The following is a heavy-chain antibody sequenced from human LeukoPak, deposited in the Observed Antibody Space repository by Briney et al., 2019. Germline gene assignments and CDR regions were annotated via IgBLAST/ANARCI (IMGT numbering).Heavy chain of an antibody. CDR1: GGSISSSNW. CDR3: ARHYEFLEWLFDY. J-gene: IGHJ4*02. D-gene: IGHD3-3*01. Sequence: KSSETLSLTCAVSGGSISSSNWWSWVRQPPGKGLEWIGEIYHSGSTYYNPSLKSRVTISIDTSKNQFSLKLSSVTAGDTAVYYCARHYEFLEWLFDYWGQGTLVTVSS. V-gene: IGHV4-4*02. CDR2: IYHSGST.